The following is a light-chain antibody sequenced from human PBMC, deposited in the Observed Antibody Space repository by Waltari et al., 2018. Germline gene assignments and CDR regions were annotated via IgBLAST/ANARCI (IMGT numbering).Light chain of an antibody. J-gene: IGLJ3*02. CDR2: QDR. CDR3: QSSDISGPYGV. Sequence: YELTQPPSVSLSPGQTARITCPGDALPRAYVYWYLQRPGQPPALVIYQDRGRPSGIPERFSGSTSGTTSTLTISGVQAEDEGDYYCQSSDISGPYGVFGGGTKLTVL. V-gene: IGLV3-25*03. CDR1: ALPRAY.